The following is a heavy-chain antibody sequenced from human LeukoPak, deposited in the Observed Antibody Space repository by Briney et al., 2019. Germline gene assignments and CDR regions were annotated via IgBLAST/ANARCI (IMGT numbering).Heavy chain of an antibody. D-gene: IGHD6-6*01. CDR2: IYYSGST. V-gene: IGHV4-59*01. J-gene: IGHJ3*02. Sequence: SETLSLTCTVSGGSISSYYWSWIRQPPGKGLEWIGYIYYSGSTNYNPSLKSRVTISVDTSKNQFSLKLSSVTAADTAVYHCARGRGYSSSSGAFDIWGQGTMVTVSS. CDR1: GGSISSYY. CDR3: ARGRGYSSSSGAFDI.